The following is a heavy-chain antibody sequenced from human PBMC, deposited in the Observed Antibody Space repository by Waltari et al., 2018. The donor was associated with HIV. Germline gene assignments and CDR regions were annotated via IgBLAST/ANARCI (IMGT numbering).Heavy chain of an antibody. J-gene: IGHJ4*02. Sequence: TGYYMHWVRQAPGQGLEWMGWINPNSGGTNYAQKFQGRVTMTRDTSISTAYMELSRLRSDDTAVYYCAREVLSGYRGGYDYWGQGTLVTVSS. CDR3: AREVLSGYRGGYDY. D-gene: IGHD3-3*01. CDR1: TGYY. V-gene: IGHV1-2*02. CDR2: INPNSGGT.